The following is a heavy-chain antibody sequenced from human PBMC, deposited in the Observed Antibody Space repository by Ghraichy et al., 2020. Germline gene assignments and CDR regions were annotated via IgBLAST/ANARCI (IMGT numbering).Heavy chain of an antibody. J-gene: IGHJ3*02. D-gene: IGHD3-22*01. V-gene: IGHV1-69*13. CDR2: IIPIFGTA. CDR1: GGTFSSYA. Sequence: SVKVSCKASGGTFSSYAISWVRQAPGQGLEWMGGIIPIFGTANYAQKFQGRVTITADESTSTAYMELSSLRSEDTAVYYCCEDYDSSGGAFDIWGQGTMVTVSS. CDR3: CEDYDSSGGAFDI.